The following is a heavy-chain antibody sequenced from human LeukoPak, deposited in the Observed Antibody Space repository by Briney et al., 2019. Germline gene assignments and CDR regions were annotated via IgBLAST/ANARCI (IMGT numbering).Heavy chain of an antibody. CDR3: AAQYYYDSSGYELDY. CDR2: IRYDGSNK. CDR1: GFTFSSYG. D-gene: IGHD3-22*01. V-gene: IGHV3-30*02. Sequence: GGSLRLSCAASGFTFSSYGMHWVRQAPGKGLEGVAFIRYDGSNKYYADSVKGRFTISRDNSKNTLYLQMNSLRAEDTAVYYCAAQYYYDSSGYELDYWGQGTLVTVSS. J-gene: IGHJ4*02.